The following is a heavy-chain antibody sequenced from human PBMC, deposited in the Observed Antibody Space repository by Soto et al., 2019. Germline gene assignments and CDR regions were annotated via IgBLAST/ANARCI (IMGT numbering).Heavy chain of an antibody. D-gene: IGHD3-10*01. J-gene: IGHJ5*02. CDR1: GLTFSSYA. Sequence: GGSLRLSCAASGLTFSSYAMSWVRQAPGKGLEWVSAISGSGGSTYYADSVKGRFTISRDNSKNTLYLQMNSLRAEDTAVYYCAKDQSVLLWIGESYNWFDPWGQGTLVTVYS. V-gene: IGHV3-23*01. CDR3: AKDQSVLLWIGESYNWFDP. CDR2: ISGSGGST.